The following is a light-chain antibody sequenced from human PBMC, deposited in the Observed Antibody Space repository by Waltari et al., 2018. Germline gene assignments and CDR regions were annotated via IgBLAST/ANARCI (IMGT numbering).Light chain of an antibody. V-gene: IGLV10-54*01. CDR1: SNNVGNQG. CDR2: RNN. J-gene: IGLJ3*02. CDR3: SAWDTSLNAWV. Sequence: QAGLTQPPSVSQGLRQTVTLTCTGNSNNVGNQGAAWLQQHQGHPPKLLPYRNNNRPPGTSVRVSASRSGNTDFPTITGLQPEDEADYYCSAWDTSLNAWVFGGGTRLTVL.